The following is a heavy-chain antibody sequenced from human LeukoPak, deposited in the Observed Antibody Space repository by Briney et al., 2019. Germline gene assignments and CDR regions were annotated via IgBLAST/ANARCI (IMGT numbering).Heavy chain of an antibody. CDR3: AKGSGYEHNYYYYYMDV. CDR1: GFTFSSYG. Sequence: GGSLRLSCAASGFTFSSYGMHWVRQPPGKGLEWVAFIRYDGSHKYYADSVKGRFTISRDNSKNTLYLQMNSLRAEDTAVYYCAKGSGYEHNYYYYYMDVWGKGTTVTVSS. J-gene: IGHJ6*03. D-gene: IGHD5-12*01. V-gene: IGHV3-30*02. CDR2: IRYDGSHK.